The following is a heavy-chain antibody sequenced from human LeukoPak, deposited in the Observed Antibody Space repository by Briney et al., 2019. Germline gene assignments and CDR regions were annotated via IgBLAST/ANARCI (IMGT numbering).Heavy chain of an antibody. J-gene: IGHJ3*02. D-gene: IGHD3-22*01. CDR3: AKFLVPPTLTYYYDSSGSQGAFDI. V-gene: IGHV3-30*18. Sequence: GGSLRLSCAASGFTFSSYGMHWVRQAPGKGLEWVAVISYDGSNKYYADSVKGRFTISRDNSKNTLYLQMNSLRAEDTAVYYCAKFLVPPTLTYYYDSSGSQGAFDIWGQGTMVTVSS. CDR2: ISYDGSNK. CDR1: GFTFSSYG.